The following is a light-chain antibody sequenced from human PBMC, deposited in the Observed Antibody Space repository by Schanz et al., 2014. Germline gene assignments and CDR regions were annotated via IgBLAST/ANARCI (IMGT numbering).Light chain of an antibody. Sequence: EIVLTQSPGTLSLSPGERATLSCRASQSVSNSYLAWYQQKPGQAPRLLIYGASNRATGIPARFSGSGSGTDFTLTISSLEPEDFAVYYCQHRANWLTFGGGTKVEIK. CDR2: GAS. CDR1: QSVSNSY. V-gene: IGKV3D-20*02. J-gene: IGKJ4*01. CDR3: QHRANWLT.